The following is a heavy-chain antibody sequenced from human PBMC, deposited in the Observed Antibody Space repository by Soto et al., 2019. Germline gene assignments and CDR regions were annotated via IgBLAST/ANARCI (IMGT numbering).Heavy chain of an antibody. V-gene: IGHV3-21*06. J-gene: IGHJ4*02. CDR2: ISSTTNYI. Sequence: GGFLRLSCFASGFTFTRYSMNWVRQAPGKGLEWVSSISSTTNYIYYGDSMKGRFTISRDNAKNSLYLEMNSLRAEDTAVYYCARESEDLTSSFDYWGQGTLVTVSS. CDR3: ARESEDLTSSFDY. CDR1: GFTFTRYS.